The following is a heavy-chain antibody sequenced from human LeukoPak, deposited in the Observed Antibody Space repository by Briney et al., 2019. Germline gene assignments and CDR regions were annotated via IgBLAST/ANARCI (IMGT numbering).Heavy chain of an antibody. CDR3: SRGGYYEYVWGSYRYKRGLFDY. J-gene: IGHJ4*02. CDR2: IIHSGST. V-gene: IGHV4-34*01. CDR1: GGSFSGYY. Sequence: PETLSLTCALYGGSFSGYYWSWIRQPPGKGLEWIGEIIHSGSTNYNPSPKSRVTISVDTSKNQSSLKLSSMTAADTPGYYFSRGGYYEYVWGSYRYKRGLFDYWGQGTLVTVSS. D-gene: IGHD3-16*02.